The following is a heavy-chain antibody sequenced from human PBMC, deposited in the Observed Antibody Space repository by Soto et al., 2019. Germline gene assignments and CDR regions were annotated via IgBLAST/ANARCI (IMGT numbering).Heavy chain of an antibody. CDR3: ARGGLGYSGYDRLYYYYGMDV. CDR2: INHSGST. J-gene: IGHJ6*02. D-gene: IGHD5-12*01. Sequence: SETLSLTCTVYGGSFSGYYWSWIRQPPGKGPEWIGEINHSGSTNYNPSLKSRVTISVDTSKNQFSLKLSSVTAADTAVYYCARGGLGYSGYDRLYYYYGMDVWGQGTTVTVSS. V-gene: IGHV4-34*01. CDR1: GGSFSGYY.